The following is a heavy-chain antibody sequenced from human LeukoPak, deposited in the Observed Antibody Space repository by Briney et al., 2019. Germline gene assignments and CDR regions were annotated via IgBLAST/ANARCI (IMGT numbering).Heavy chain of an antibody. D-gene: IGHD6-19*01. Sequence: ASVKVSCKASGYTFTSYGISWVRQAPGQGLEWMGWISAYNGNTNYAQKLQGRVAMTTDTSTSTAYMELRSLRPDDTAVYYCARVGQWLVQGRGASDYWGQGTLVTVSS. J-gene: IGHJ4*02. V-gene: IGHV1-18*04. CDR3: ARVGQWLVQGRGASDY. CDR1: GYTFTSYG. CDR2: ISAYNGNT.